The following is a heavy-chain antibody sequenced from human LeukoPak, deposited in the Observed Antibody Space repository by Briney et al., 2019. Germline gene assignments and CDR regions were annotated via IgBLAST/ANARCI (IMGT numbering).Heavy chain of an antibody. D-gene: IGHD3-9*01. CDR1: GGSISSYY. Sequence: KPSETLSLTCTGSGGSISSYYWSWIRQPPGKGLEWVGYIYYSGSTNYNPSLKSRVTISVDTSKNQFSLKLSSVTAADTAVYYCARGGNKYDILTGYYRGRANWFDPWGQGTLVTVSS. V-gene: IGHV4-59*08. CDR3: ARGGNKYDILTGYYRGRANWFDP. CDR2: IYYSGST. J-gene: IGHJ5*02.